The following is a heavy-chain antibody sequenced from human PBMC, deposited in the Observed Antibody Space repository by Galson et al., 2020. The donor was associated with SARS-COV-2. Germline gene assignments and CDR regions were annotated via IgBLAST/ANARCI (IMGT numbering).Heavy chain of an antibody. V-gene: IGHV3-30*18. CDR2: ISYDGSNK. Sequence: GESLKISCAASGFTFSSYGMHWVRQAPGKGLEWVAVISYDGSNKYYADSVKGRFTISRDNSKNTLYLQMNSLRAEDTAVYYCAEPLSGSYFSSFDYWGQGTLVTVSS. D-gene: IGHD1-26*01. CDR3: AEPLSGSYFSSFDY. J-gene: IGHJ4*02. CDR1: GFTFSSYG.